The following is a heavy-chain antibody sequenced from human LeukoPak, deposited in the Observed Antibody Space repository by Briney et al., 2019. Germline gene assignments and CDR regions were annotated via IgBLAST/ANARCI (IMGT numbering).Heavy chain of an antibody. Sequence: GGSLRLSCAASGFTLSSYSMNWVRQAPGKGLEWVSYISSSSSTIYYADSVKGRFTISRDNAKNSLYLQMNSLRAEDTAVYYCAELGITMIGGVWGKGTTVTISS. CDR1: GFTLSSYS. D-gene: IGHD3-10*02. CDR3: AELGITMIGGV. V-gene: IGHV3-48*01. J-gene: IGHJ6*04. CDR2: ISSSSSTI.